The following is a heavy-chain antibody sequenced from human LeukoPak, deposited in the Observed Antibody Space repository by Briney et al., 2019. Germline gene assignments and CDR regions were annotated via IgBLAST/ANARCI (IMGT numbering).Heavy chain of an antibody. Sequence: SETLSLTCTVSGGSISSYYWSWIRQPPGKGLEWIGYIYYSGSTNYNPSLKSRVTISVDTSKNQFSLKLSSVTAADTAVYYCAREGGIAAAPSWYYYCYMDVWGQGTRVIVSS. CDR3: AREGGIAAAPSWYYYCYMDV. CDR1: GGSISSYY. CDR2: IYYSGST. V-gene: IGHV4-59*01. J-gene: IGHJ6*03. D-gene: IGHD6-13*01.